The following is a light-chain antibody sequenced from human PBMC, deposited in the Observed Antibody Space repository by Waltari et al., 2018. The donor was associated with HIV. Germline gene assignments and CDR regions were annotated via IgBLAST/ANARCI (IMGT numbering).Light chain of an antibody. CDR3: SSYSITKNLL. V-gene: IGLV2-14*01. J-gene: IGLJ2*01. CDR2: WVT. CDR1: AGDIGAFDS. Sequence: QSALTQPASVSGSPGPSTTITCTATAGDIGAFDSVSWYLQYPHKPPQLIICWVTNRPFGVSSRFSGSKSGDTASLTISGLRTEDEAEYYCSSYSITKNLLFGGGTTLTVL.